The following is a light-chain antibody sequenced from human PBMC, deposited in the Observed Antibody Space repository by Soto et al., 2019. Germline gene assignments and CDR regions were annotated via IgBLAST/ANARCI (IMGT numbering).Light chain of an antibody. J-gene: IGKJ4*01. CDR3: LRGLQSPVS. CDR1: QSLLHSNGDNY. CDR2: LCS. V-gene: IGKV2-28*01. Sequence: DTVMTQSPLSLSVTPGEPASISCRSSQSLLHSNGDNYLDWYVQKPGQSQQLLIFLCSNRASGVPERFSGSESGTDFTLKISRVEAEDVGVYYCLRGLQSPVSFGGGPKVEIK.